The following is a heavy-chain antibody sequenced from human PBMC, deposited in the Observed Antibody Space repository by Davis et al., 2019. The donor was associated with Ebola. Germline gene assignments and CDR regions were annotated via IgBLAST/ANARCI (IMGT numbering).Heavy chain of an antibody. CDR2: IKHNDGVT. J-gene: IGHJ4*02. V-gene: IGHV1-2*02. CDR1: GYTFNDYY. D-gene: IGHD4-17*01. Sequence: ASVKVSCKASGYTFNDYYIHWVRQAPGQGLEWIGWIKHNDGVTKYAQKYQGRVTMTRDTSITTVYMELNRLESDDTATYYCTRDPDTVMTFDHWGQGTPVTVSS. CDR3: TRDPDTVMTFDH.